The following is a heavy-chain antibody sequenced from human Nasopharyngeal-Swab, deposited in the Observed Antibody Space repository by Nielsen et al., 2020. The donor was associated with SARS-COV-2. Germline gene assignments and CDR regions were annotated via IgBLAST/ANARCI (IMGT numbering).Heavy chain of an antibody. CDR3: ARGFTGWYGYYFDY. V-gene: IGHV3-53*04. CDR2: IYGGGST. J-gene: IGHJ4*02. D-gene: IGHD6-19*01. Sequence: VRQAPGKGLEWVSVIYGGGSTYYADSVKGRFTISRHNSKNTLYLQMNSLRAEDTAVYYCARGFTGWYGYYFDYWGQGTLVTVSS.